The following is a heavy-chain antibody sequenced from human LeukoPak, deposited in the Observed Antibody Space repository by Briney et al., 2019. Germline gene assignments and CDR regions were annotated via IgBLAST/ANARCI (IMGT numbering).Heavy chain of an antibody. D-gene: IGHD4-23*01. CDR2: IIPILGIA. CDR3: ARDRGRWLSAFDI. Sequence: SVKVSCKASGGTFSSYAISWVRQAPGQGLEWMGRIIPILGIANYAQKFQGRVTITADKSTSTAYMELSSLSSEDTAVYYCARDRGRWLSAFDIWGQGTMVTVSS. CDR1: GGTFSSYA. J-gene: IGHJ3*02. V-gene: IGHV1-69*04.